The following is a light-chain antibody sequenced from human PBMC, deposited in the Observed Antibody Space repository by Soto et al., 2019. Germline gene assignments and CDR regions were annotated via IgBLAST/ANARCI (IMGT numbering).Light chain of an antibody. Sequence: IVMSQSPDSLAVSLGERAPINCKSSQSLLYTSNNKNYFAWFQQKPGQPPRLLIYWASTRESGVPGRFSGSGSGTDFTLTISSLQSEDVAVYYCQQYYSNPELTFGGGTKVDIK. CDR3: QQYYSNPELT. J-gene: IGKJ4*01. CDR1: QSLLYTSNNKNY. CDR2: WAS. V-gene: IGKV4-1*01.